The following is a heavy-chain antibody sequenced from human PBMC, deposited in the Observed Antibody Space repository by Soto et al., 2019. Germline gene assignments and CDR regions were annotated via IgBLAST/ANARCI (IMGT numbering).Heavy chain of an antibody. V-gene: IGHV1-18*01. CDR2: ISAYNGNT. D-gene: IGHD6-19*01. CDR1: GYTFTSYG. CDR3: ARDRVIAVAGKLKYYYGMDV. J-gene: IGHJ6*02. Sequence: ASVKVSCKASGYTFTSYGISWVRQAPGQGLEWMGWISAYNGNTNYAQKLQGRVTMTTDTSTSTAYMELRSLRSDDTAVYYGARDRVIAVAGKLKYYYGMDVWGQGTTVTVSS.